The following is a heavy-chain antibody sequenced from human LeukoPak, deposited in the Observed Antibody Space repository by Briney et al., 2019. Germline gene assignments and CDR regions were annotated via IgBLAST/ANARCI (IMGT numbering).Heavy chain of an antibody. CDR2: IIPIFGIA. D-gene: IGHD6-19*01. CDR3: ARDGEVIAVAETSFDY. Sequence: SVKVSCKASGGTFSSYAISWVRQAPGQGLEWMGRIIPIFGIANYAQKFQGRVTITADKSTSTAYMELSSLRSDDTAVYYCARDGEVIAVAETSFDYWGQGTLVTVSS. CDR1: GGTFSSYA. V-gene: IGHV1-69*04. J-gene: IGHJ4*02.